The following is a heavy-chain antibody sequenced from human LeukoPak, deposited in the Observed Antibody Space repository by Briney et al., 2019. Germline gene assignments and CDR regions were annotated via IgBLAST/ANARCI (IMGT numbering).Heavy chain of an antibody. J-gene: IGHJ5*02. V-gene: IGHV4-30-2*01. D-gene: IGHD3-10*01. CDR2: IYHSGST. CDR3: ARAGRVITMARGVITLWFDP. Sequence: SQTLSLTCAVSGGSISSGGYSWSWIRQPPGKGLEWIGYIYHSGSTYYNPSLKSRVTISVDRSKNQFSLKLSSVTAADTAVYYCARAGRVITMARGVITLWFDPWGQGTLVTVSS. CDR1: GGSISSGGYS.